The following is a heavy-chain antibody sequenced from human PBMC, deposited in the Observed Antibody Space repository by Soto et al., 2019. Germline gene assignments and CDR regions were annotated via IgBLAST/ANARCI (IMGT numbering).Heavy chain of an antibody. Sequence: GGSLRLSCAASGFTFSSYAMSWVRQAPGWGLEWVSFIGGGGGTTFSADSVKGRFTISRDNSKNTLYLQMNSLRAEDTAVYYCAKEGQWLVPTSTDYWGQGTLVTVSS. D-gene: IGHD6-19*01. CDR1: GFTFSSYA. CDR2: IGGGGGTT. V-gene: IGHV3-23*01. J-gene: IGHJ4*02. CDR3: AKEGQWLVPTSTDY.